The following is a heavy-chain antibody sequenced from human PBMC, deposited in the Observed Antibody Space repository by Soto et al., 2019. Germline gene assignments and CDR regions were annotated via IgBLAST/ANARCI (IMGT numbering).Heavy chain of an antibody. CDR3: AKDQAAGGTISRYFQY. CDR1: GFSFSTYA. D-gene: IGHD6-13*01. V-gene: IGHV3-23*01. J-gene: IGHJ1*01. Sequence: EVQLLASGGGLVEPEGSLRLSCAASGFSFSTYAMSWVRQAPGKGLEWVSGISGSGGTTYYADSVKGRFTISRDNSKNTLYLQVNSLRAEDTAVYYCAKDQAAGGTISRYFQYWGQGTLVTVSS. CDR2: ISGSGGTT.